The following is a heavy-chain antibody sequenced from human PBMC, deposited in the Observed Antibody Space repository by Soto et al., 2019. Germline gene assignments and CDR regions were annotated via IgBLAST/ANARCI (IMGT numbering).Heavy chain of an antibody. CDR1: GCSISSYY. J-gene: IGHJ5*02. V-gene: IGHV4-59*01. CDR3: ARVVVPAAMIGGDWFDP. CDR2: IYYSGST. Sequence: SETLSLTCTVSGCSISSYYWSWIRQPPGKGLEWIGYIYYSGSTNYNPSLKSRVTISVDTSKNQFSLKLSSVTAADTAVYYCARVVVPAAMIGGDWFDPWGQGTLVTVSS. D-gene: IGHD2-2*01.